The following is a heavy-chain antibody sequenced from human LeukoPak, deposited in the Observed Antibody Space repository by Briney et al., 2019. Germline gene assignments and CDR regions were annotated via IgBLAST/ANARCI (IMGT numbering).Heavy chain of an antibody. Sequence: GGYLTLYCAASGFTLSSYAMGWVPQAPGQGLEGVSSISDSGGSKSNADSVKGRFTISRDNSKNKLYLQMNSLRAEDTAVYYCVKGGYSVYEYAFDIWGQGTMVTVSS. J-gene: IGHJ3*02. CDR2: ISDSGGSK. CDR3: VKGGYSVYEYAFDI. D-gene: IGHD5/OR15-5a*01. CDR1: GFTLSSYA. V-gene: IGHV3-23*01.